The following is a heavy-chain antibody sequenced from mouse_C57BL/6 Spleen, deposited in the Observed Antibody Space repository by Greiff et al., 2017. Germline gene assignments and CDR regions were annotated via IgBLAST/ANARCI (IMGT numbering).Heavy chain of an antibody. CDR1: GYTFTSYW. V-gene: IGHV1-50*01. D-gene: IGHD3-2*02. CDR2: IDPSDSYT. J-gene: IGHJ2*01. Sequence: QVQLQQPGAELVKPGASVKLSCKASGYTFTSYWMQWVKQRPGQGLEWIGEIDPSDSYTNYNQKFKGKATLTVDTSYSTAYMQLSSLTSEDSAVYYCARGEGSSGNYWGQGTTLTVSS. CDR3: ARGEGSSGNY.